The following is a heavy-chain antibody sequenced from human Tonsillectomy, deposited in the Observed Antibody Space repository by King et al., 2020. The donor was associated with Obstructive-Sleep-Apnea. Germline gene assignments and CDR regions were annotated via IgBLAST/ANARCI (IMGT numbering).Heavy chain of an antibody. CDR3: ARSRIGSPYYSFDS. V-gene: IGHV7-4-1*02. J-gene: IGHJ4*02. CDR2: INTNTGNP. Sequence: QLVQSGSELKKPGASVKVSCKTSGYTFTTYGLNWVRQAPGQGLEWMGWINTNTGNPTYAQGLTGRFVFSFDTSVSTAYLQISSLKADATAVYFCARSRIGSPYYSFDSWGQGTLVTVSS. D-gene: IGHD3-22*01. CDR1: GYTFTTYG.